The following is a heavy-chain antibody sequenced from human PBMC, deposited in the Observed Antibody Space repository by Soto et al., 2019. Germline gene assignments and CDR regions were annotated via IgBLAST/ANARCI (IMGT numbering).Heavy chain of an antibody. J-gene: IGHJ3*02. V-gene: IGHV4-31*03. CDR2: IFYSGST. CDR3: VSAVAATGAFDI. Sequence: SETLSLTCTVSGGSISSGGYYWSWIRQHPGKGLEWIGYIFYSGSTYYNPSLKSRVTISVDTSKNQFSLKLSSVTAADTAVYYCVSAVAATGAFDIWGQGTMVTVSS. CDR1: GGSISSGGYY. D-gene: IGHD2-15*01.